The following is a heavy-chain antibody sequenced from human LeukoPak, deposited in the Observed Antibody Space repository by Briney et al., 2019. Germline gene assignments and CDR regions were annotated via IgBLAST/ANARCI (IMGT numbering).Heavy chain of an antibody. CDR1: GYIFTGYY. Sequence: ASVKVSCKASGYIFTGYYMHWVRQAPGQGLEWMGWINPNSGGTNYGQKFQGRVTMTRDTSISTAYMELSRLRSDDTAVYYCATGDKYDSSLYLFHYWGQGTLVTVSS. D-gene: IGHD3-22*01. CDR3: ATGDKYDSSLYLFHY. CDR2: INPNSGGT. V-gene: IGHV1-2*02. J-gene: IGHJ4*02.